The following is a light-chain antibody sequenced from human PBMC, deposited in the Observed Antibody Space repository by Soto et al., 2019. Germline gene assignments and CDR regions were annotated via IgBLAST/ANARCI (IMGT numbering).Light chain of an antibody. CDR3: FSYAGGYTFV. CDR1: SSDVGVYRY. J-gene: IGLJ1*01. V-gene: IGLV2-11*01. CDR2: DVT. Sequence: QSALTQPRSVSGYPGQSVTISCTGTSSDVGVYRYVSWYQQHPGKVPKLMMYDVTTRPSGIPDRFSGSKSGNTASLTISGLQAEDEADYYCFSYAGGYTFVFGTGTKLTVL.